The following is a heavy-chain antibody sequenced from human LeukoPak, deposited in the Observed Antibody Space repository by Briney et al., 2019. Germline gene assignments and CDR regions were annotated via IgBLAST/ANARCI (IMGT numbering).Heavy chain of an antibody. V-gene: IGHV3-21*01. CDR2: ISSSSSYI. Sequence: KPGGSLRLSCAASGFTFSSYSMNWVRQAPGKGPEWVSSISSSSSYIYYADSVKGRFTISRDNAKNSLYLQMNSLRAEDTAVYYCARDLYGIAVAGTHYWGQGTLVTVSS. D-gene: IGHD6-19*01. CDR1: GFTFSSYS. J-gene: IGHJ4*02. CDR3: ARDLYGIAVAGTHY.